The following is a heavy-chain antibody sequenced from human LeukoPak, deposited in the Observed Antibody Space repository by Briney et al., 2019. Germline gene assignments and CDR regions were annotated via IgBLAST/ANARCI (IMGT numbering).Heavy chain of an antibody. D-gene: IGHD3-22*01. CDR1: GYTFTSYG. V-gene: IGHV1-18*01. Sequence: GASVKVSCKASGYTFTSYGISWVRQAPGQGLEWMGWISAYNGNTNYAQKLQGRVTMTTDTSTSTAYMELRSLRSDDTAVYYCARDRRVSYYYDSSGYPGLGYWGQGTLVTVSS. CDR3: ARDRRVSYYYDSSGYPGLGY. J-gene: IGHJ4*02. CDR2: ISAYNGNT.